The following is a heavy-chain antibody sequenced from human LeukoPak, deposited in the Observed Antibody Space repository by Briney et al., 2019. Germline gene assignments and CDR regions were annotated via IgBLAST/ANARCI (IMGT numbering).Heavy chain of an antibody. CDR3: ASAGHSSFFYFDY. V-gene: IGHV3-30-3*01. CDR2: ISYDGSNK. D-gene: IGHD5-18*01. CDR1: GFTFSSYA. J-gene: IGHJ4*02. Sequence: GGSLRLSCAASGFTFSSYAMHWVRQAPGKGLEWVAVISYDGSNKYYADSVKGRFTISRDNSKNTLYLQMNSLRAEDTAVYYCASAGHSSFFYFDYWGQGTLVTVSS.